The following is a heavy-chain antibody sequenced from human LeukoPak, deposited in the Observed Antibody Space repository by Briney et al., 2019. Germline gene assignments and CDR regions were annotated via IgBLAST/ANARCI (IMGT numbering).Heavy chain of an antibody. V-gene: IGHV4-59*01. CDR1: GGSISSYY. Sequence: SETLSLTCTVSGGSISSYYWSWIRQPPGTGLEWIGYIYYSGSSNYNPSLKSRVTISVDTSKNQFSLKLNSVTAADTAVYYCARYPGLEGTGSRGAFDYWGQGALVTVSS. CDR3: ARYPGLEGTGSRGAFDY. J-gene: IGHJ4*02. D-gene: IGHD3-10*01. CDR2: IYYSGSS.